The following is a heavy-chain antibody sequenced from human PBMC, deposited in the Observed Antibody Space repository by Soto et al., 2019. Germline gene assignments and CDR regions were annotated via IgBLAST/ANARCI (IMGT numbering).Heavy chain of an antibody. CDR1: EFTFNNYW. CDR2: INTDGSTT. V-gene: IGHV3-74*01. D-gene: IGHD3-16*02. Sequence: EVQLVESGGGLVQPGGSLRLSCAASEFTFNNYWMHWVRQVPGKGLEWVSRINTDGSTTNYADSVMVRFTISRDNADNPVYLQMNSLRAEDTAVYSCARGIYLKYGLDVWGQGATVTVSS. CDR3: ARGIYLKYGLDV. J-gene: IGHJ6*02.